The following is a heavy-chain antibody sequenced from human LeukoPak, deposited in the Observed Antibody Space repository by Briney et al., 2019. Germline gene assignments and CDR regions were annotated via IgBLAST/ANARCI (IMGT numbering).Heavy chain of an antibody. CDR3: ARDPRRDAYDI. CDR2: IIGSGGST. CDR1: GLSFGTYA. V-gene: IGHV3-23*01. Sequence: GGSLRLSCAASGLSFGTYAMSWVRRAPGKGLDWVSTIIGSGGSTYYAGSVKGRFTISRDNSKNTLYLQMNSLRFEDTAMYYCARDPRRDAYDIWGQGTMVTVS. J-gene: IGHJ3*02.